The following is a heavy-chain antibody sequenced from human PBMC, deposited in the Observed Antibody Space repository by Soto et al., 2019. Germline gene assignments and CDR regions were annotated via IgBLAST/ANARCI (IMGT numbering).Heavy chain of an antibody. V-gene: IGHV1-69*12. CDR2: IVPMFGTA. CDR1: GGTFGNSA. J-gene: IGHJ5*02. D-gene: IGHD3-3*01. CDR3: ARDGDPQSAFWSGPLGGGRFDP. Sequence: QVQLVQSGAEVKKPGSSVNVSCKTSGGTFGNSAVTWVRQAPGQGLEWLGGIVPMFGTANYAQKFQGRVTITADESTITAYMELNSLKTDDTAVYYLARDGDPQSAFWSGPLGGGRFDPWGQGTLVTVSS.